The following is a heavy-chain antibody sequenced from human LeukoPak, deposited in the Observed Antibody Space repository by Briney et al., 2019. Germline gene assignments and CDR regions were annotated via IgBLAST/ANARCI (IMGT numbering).Heavy chain of an antibody. CDR2: MNPNSGNT. V-gene: IGHV1-8*03. Sequence: ASVKVSCTASGYTFTNYDIHWVRQAPGQGLEWMGWMNPNSGNTGYAQKFQGRVTITRDTSISTAYMELSGLRSEDTAVFYCARGYCSDTSCPYPPFDYWGQGTLVTVSS. D-gene: IGHD2-2*01. J-gene: IGHJ4*02. CDR3: ARGYCSDTSCPYPPFDY. CDR1: GYTFTNYD.